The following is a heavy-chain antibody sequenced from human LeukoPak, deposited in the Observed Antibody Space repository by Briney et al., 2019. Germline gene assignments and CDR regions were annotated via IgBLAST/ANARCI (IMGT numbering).Heavy chain of an antibody. CDR1: GGSISSSSYY. J-gene: IGHJ4*02. CDR3: ARLFEGYYFDY. V-gene: IGHV4-39*01. CDR2: IYYSGST. Sequence: SETLSLTCTVSGGSISSSSYYWGWIRQPPGKGLEWIGSIYYSGSTYCNPSLKSRVTISVDTSKNQFSLKLSSVTAADTAVYYCARLFEGYYFDYWGQGTLVTVSS.